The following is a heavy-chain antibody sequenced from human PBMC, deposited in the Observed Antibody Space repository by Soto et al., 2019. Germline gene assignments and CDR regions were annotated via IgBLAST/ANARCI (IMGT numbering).Heavy chain of an antibody. V-gene: IGHV3-23*01. D-gene: IGHD2-2*02. Sequence: GGSLRRSCAASGFTFSSYAMSWVRQAPGKGLEWVSAISGSGGSTYYADSVKGRFTISRDNSKNTLYLQMNSLRAEDTAVYYCAKNQDVVPADIPEIFDYWGQGTLVTVSS. CDR2: ISGSGGST. CDR3: AKNQDVVPADIPEIFDY. CDR1: GFTFSSYA. J-gene: IGHJ4*02.